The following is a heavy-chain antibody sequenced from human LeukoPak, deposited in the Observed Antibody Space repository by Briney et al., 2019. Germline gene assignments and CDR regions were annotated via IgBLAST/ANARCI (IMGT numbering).Heavy chain of an antibody. V-gene: IGHV4-59*08. CDR2: IYHSGST. CDR3: ARLSIAVAKGIDY. Sequence: PSGTLSLTCTVSGGSISSYYWSWIRQPPGKGLEWIGYIYHSGSTNYNPSLKSRVTISVDTSKNQFSLKLSSVTAADTAVYYCARLSIAVAKGIDYWGQGTLVTVSS. CDR1: GGSISSYY. J-gene: IGHJ4*02. D-gene: IGHD6-19*01.